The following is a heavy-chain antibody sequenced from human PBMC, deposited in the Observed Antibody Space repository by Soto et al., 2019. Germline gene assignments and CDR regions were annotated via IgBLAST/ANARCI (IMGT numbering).Heavy chain of an antibody. Sequence: PGGSLRLSCAASGFTFSSYWMSWVRQAPGKGLKWVANIKQDGSEKYYVDSVKGRFTISRDNAKNSLYLQMNSLRVEDTAVYYCARMCSGASCFHAFDIWGQGTMVTVSS. V-gene: IGHV3-7*01. D-gene: IGHD2-15*01. CDR3: ARMCSGASCFHAFDI. CDR1: GFTFSSYW. J-gene: IGHJ3*02. CDR2: IKQDGSEK.